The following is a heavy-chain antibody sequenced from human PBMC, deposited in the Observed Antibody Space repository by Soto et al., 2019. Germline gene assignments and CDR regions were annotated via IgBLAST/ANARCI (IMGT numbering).Heavy chain of an antibody. CDR3: AKDLNQYYDFWSGYYSHGMDV. D-gene: IGHD3-3*01. Sequence: PGGSLRLSCAASGFTFSSYGMHWVRQAPGKGLEWVAVISYDGSNKYYADSVKGRFTISRDNSKNTLYLQMNSLRAEDTAVYYCAKDLNQYYDFWSGYYSHGMDVWGQGTTVTVSS. CDR1: GFTFSSYG. CDR2: ISYDGSNK. J-gene: IGHJ6*02. V-gene: IGHV3-30*18.